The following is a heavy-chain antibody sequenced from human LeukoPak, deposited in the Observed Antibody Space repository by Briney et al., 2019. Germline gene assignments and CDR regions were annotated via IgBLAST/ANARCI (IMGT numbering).Heavy chain of an antibody. J-gene: IGHJ3*02. CDR3: AREGVVPAASVHDAFDI. CDR2: IYSGDST. Sequence: PGGSLRLSCAASGFSVSSNYMSWVRQAPGKGLEWVSVIYSGDSTYYADSVKGRFTISRDNSKNTLYLQMNSLRAEDTAVYYCAREGVVPAASVHDAFDIWGQGTMVTVSS. V-gene: IGHV3-66*01. CDR1: GFSVSSNY. D-gene: IGHD2-2*01.